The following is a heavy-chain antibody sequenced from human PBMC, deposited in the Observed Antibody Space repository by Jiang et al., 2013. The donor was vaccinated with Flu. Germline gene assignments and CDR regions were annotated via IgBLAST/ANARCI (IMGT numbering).Heavy chain of an antibody. CDR2: ISYDGSNK. Sequence: QPGRSLRLSCAASGFTFSSYAMHWVRQAPGKGLEWVAVISYDGSNKYYADSVKGRFTISRDNSKNTLYLQMNSLRAEDTAVYYCAREYYDFWSGYRYYMDVWGKGTTVTVSS. CDR3: AREYYDFWSGYRYYMDV. CDR1: GFTFSSYA. J-gene: IGHJ6*03. D-gene: IGHD3-3*01. V-gene: IGHV3-30-3*01.